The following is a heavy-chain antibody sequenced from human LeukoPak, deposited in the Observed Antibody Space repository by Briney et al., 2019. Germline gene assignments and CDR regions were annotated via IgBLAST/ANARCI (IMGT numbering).Heavy chain of an antibody. CDR2: ISGSGGST. CDR1: GFTFSSYA. CDR3: AKDGSYSGSPYYFDY. J-gene: IGHJ4*02. Sequence: PGGVLRLSCAASGFTFSSYAMSWVRQAPGKGLEWVSAISGSGGSTYYADSVKGRFTISRDNSKNTLYLQMNSLRAEDTAVYYCAKDGSYSGSPYYFDYWGQGTLVTVSS. V-gene: IGHV3-23*01. D-gene: IGHD6-6*01.